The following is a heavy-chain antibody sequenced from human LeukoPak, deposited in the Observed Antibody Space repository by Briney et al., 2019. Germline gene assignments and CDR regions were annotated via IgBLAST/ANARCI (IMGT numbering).Heavy chain of an antibody. Sequence: SVKVSCKASGYTFTGYYMHWVRQAPGQGLEWMGWINPNSGGTTYAQKFQGRVTMTRDTSISTAYMELSRLRSDDTAVYYCARDPVSSSGRWEFDYWGQGTLVTVSS. CDR2: INPNSGGT. CDR3: ARDPVSSSGRWEFDY. J-gene: IGHJ4*02. CDR1: GYTFTGYY. D-gene: IGHD6-19*01. V-gene: IGHV1-2*02.